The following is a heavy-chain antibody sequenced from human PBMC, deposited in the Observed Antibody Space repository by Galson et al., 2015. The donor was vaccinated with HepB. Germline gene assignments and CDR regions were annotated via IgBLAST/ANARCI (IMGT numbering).Heavy chain of an antibody. J-gene: IGHJ6*02. V-gene: IGHV3-30*18. CDR2: ISYGGSNK. Sequence: SLRLSCAASGFTFSSYGMHWVRQAPGKGLEWVAVISYGGSNKYYADSVKGRFTISRDNSKNTLYLQMNSLRAEDTAVYYCAKDLRGLDPIRYCSSTSCYTGGHYYYYGMDVWGQGTTVTVSS. CDR3: AKDLRGLDPIRYCSSTSCYTGGHYYYYGMDV. CDR1: GFTFSSYG. D-gene: IGHD2-2*02.